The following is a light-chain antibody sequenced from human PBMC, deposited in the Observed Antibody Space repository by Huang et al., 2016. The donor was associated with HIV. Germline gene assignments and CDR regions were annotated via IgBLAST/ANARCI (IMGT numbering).Light chain of an antibody. CDR2: AAS. J-gene: IGKJ2*01. Sequence: DIQMTQSPSSVTASVGDRVTITCRASQGIDSWLAWYQQRPGKAPKVLIYAASSLQCGVPSRFSGSGSGTDFSLTINTLQPEDFATYYCLQTNSFPYTFGQGTNLEI. CDR1: QGIDSW. CDR3: LQTNSFPYT. V-gene: IGKV1D-12*01.